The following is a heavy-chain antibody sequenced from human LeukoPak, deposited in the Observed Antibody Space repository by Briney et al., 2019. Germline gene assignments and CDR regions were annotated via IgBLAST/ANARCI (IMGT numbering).Heavy chain of an antibody. CDR3: ARDTARYGYSYGLDY. V-gene: IGHV3-33*01. CDR2: IWYDGSNK. J-gene: IGHJ4*02. D-gene: IGHD5-18*01. Sequence: GRSLRLSCAASGFTFSSYGMHWVRQAPGKGLEWVAVIWYDGSNKYYADSVKGRFTISRDNSKNTLYLQMNSLRAEDTAVYYCARDTARYGYSYGLDYWGQGTLVTVSS. CDR1: GFTFSSYG.